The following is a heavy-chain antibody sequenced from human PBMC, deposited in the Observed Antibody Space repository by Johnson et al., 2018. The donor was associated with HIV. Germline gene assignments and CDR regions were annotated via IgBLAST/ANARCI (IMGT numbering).Heavy chain of an antibody. CDR3: ARVQQQVGRVGSDAFDI. V-gene: IGHV3-30*04. CDR1: GFTFSSYP. CDR2: IAYDGSNK. D-gene: IGHD1-1*01. Sequence: QVLLVESGGGVVQPGRSLRLSCAVSGFTFSSYPMHWVRQAPGKGLEWVAVIAYDGSNKYYADSVKGRFNISRDNSKNTLYLQMNSLSAEDTAVDYCARVQQQVGRVGSDAFDIWCQGTMVTVSS. J-gene: IGHJ3*02.